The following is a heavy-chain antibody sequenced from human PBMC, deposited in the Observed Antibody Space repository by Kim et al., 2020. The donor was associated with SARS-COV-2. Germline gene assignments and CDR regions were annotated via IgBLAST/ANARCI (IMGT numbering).Heavy chain of an antibody. CDR3: AKEPGDSDVRGGLWRNTRFDP. CDR1: GFTFSSYA. D-gene: IGHD3-10*02. Sequence: GGSLRLSCAASGFTFSSYAMSWVRQAPGKGLEWVSAISGSGGSTYYADSVKGRFTISRDNSKNTLYLQMNSLRAEDTAVYYCAKEPGDSDVRGGLWRNTRFDPWGQGTLVTVSS. CDR2: ISGSGGST. J-gene: IGHJ5*02. V-gene: IGHV3-23*01.